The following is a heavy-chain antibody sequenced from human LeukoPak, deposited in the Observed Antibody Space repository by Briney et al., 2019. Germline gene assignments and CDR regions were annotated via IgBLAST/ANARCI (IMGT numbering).Heavy chain of an antibody. CDR1: GYTFTSYD. J-gene: IGHJ4*02. Sequence: GASVKVSCKASGYTFTSYDINWVRQATGQGLEWMGLMNPNSGNTDYAQKFQGRVTMTRNTSISTAYMELSSLRSEDTAVYYCARGDSDSVFDYWGQGTLVTVSS. D-gene: IGHD2-15*01. CDR3: ARGDSDSVFDY. V-gene: IGHV1-8*01. CDR2: MNPNSGNT.